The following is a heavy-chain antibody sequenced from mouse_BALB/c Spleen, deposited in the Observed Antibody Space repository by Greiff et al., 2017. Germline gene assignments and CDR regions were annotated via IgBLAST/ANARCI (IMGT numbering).Heavy chain of an antibody. V-gene: IGHV5-12-2*01. CDR1: GFTFSSYT. CDR3: ARQGYYGSSEYFDV. J-gene: IGHJ1*01. CDR2: ISNGGGST. D-gene: IGHD1-1*01. Sequence: EVKLVESGGGLVQPGGSLKLSCAASGFTFSSYTMSWVRQTPEKRLEWVAYISNGGGSTYYPDTVKGRFTISRDNAKNTLYLQMSSLKSEDTAMYYCARQGYYGSSEYFDVWGAGTTVTVSS.